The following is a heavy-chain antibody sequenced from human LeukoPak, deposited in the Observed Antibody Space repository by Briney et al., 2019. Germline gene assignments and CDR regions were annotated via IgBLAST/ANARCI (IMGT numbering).Heavy chain of an antibody. J-gene: IGHJ5*02. CDR2: INKGGSYM. D-gene: IGHD4-17*01. CDR3: IVFGDSNH. V-gene: IGHV3-21*04. CDR1: GFTFRDYT. Sequence: GGSLRLSCAASGFTFRDYTMNWVRQTPGKGLEWVSAINKGGSYMTYADSVKGRFTISRDTSKNTLYLQINSLRVGDTAVYYCIVFGDSNHWGQGTLVTVSS.